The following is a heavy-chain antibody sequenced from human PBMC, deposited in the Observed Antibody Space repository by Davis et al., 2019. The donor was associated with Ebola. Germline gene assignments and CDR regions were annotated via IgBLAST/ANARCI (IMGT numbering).Heavy chain of an antibody. D-gene: IGHD3-10*01. CDR1: GGSISSGGYY. CDR2: IFYIGST. Sequence: SETLSLTCTVSGGSISSGGYYWSWIRQPPGKGLEWIGYIFYIGSTNYNPPLKSRVTISVDTSKNQFSLKLSSVTAADTAVYYCARAGVWFGEFPSYYFDYWGQGTLVTVSS. J-gene: IGHJ4*02. V-gene: IGHV4-61*08. CDR3: ARAGVWFGEFPSYYFDY.